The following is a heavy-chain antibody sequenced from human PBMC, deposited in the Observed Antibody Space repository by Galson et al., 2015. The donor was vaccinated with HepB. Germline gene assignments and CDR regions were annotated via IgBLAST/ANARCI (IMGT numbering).Heavy chain of an antibody. D-gene: IGHD3-22*01. CDR1: GGSFSGYY. V-gene: IGHV4-34*01. J-gene: IGHJ3*02. CDR3: ARRYYYDSSGYYYSGRLSAFDI. Sequence: ETLSLTCAVYGGSFSGYYWSWIRQPPGKGLEWIGEINHGGSTNYNPSLKSRVTMSVGTSKIRFSPKLSSVTAADTAVYFCARRYYYDSSGYYYSGRLSAFDIWGQGTIVTVSS. CDR2: INHGGST.